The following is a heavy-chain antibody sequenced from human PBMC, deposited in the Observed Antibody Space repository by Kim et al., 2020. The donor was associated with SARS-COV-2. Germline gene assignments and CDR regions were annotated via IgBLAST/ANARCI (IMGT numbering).Heavy chain of an antibody. Sequence: GESLKISCKGSGYRFTSYWIGWVRQMPGKGLEWMGIIYPGDSDTRYSPSFQGQVTISADKPISTAYLQWSSLKASDTAMYYCARRGAYSGSFGTFDYWGQGTLVTVSS. CDR2: IYPGDSDT. D-gene: IGHD1-26*01. CDR3: ARRGAYSGSFGTFDY. J-gene: IGHJ4*02. CDR1: GYRFTSYW. V-gene: IGHV5-51*01.